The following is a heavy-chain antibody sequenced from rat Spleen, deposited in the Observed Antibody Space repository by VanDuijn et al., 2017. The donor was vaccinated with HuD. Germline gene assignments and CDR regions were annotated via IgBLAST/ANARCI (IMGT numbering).Heavy chain of an antibody. Sequence: EVQLVESGGGLVQPGRSLKLSCAASGFTFSNYGMHWIRQAPTKGLEWVASISPSGGSTYYRDSVKGRFTISRANAKSTLYLQMDSLRSEDTATYYCARHHTVADWYFDFWGPGTMVTVSS. D-gene: IGHD1-8*01. CDR2: ISPSGGST. CDR3: ARHHTVADWYFDF. V-gene: IGHV5-19*01. J-gene: IGHJ1*01. CDR1: GFTFSNYG.